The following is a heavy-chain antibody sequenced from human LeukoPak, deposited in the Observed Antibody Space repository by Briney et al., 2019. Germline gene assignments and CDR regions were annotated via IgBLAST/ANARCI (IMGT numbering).Heavy chain of an antibody. J-gene: IGHJ5*02. D-gene: IGHD3-10*01. Sequence: ASVKVSCKASGYTFTGYYMHWVRQAPGQGLEWMGWINPNSGGTNYAQKFQGRVTMTRDTSTSTVYMELSSLRSEDTAVYYCARDREDLDPWGQGTLVTVSS. CDR2: INPNSGGT. V-gene: IGHV1-2*02. CDR1: GYTFTGYY. CDR3: ARDREDLDP.